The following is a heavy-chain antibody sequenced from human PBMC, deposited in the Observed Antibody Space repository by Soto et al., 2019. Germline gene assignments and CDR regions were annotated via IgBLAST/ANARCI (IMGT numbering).Heavy chain of an antibody. CDR1: GFVFGGFG. CDR3: ARGGDVLDY. D-gene: IGHD3-16*01. J-gene: IGHJ4*02. CDR2: ASYDGTYK. V-gene: IGHV3-30*03. Sequence: QVELVESGGGVVRPGKSLTVSCTGSGFVFGGFGMHWVRQTPGKGLEWLGMASYDGTYKYFADSVKGRVTISRDNGMNTVDLQMDIRRLEDTALYYCARGGDVLDYWGRGTLVTVSS.